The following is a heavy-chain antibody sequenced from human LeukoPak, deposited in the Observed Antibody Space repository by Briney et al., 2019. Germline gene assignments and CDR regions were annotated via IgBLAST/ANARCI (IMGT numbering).Heavy chain of an antibody. CDR2: ISASGDST. Sequence: GGSLRLSCAASGFTFCGYGMSWVRQAPGKGLEWVSSISASGDSTYHADSVKGRFTISRDNSKNTLYVQMNSLRAEDTAVYYCAKTRGYSVYDPLDSWGQGTLVTVSS. CDR1: GFTFCGYG. CDR3: AKTRGYSVYDPLDS. D-gene: IGHD5/OR15-5a*01. V-gene: IGHV3-23*01. J-gene: IGHJ4*02.